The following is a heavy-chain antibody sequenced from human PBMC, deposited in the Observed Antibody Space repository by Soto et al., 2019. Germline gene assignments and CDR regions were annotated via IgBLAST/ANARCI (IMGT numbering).Heavy chain of an antibody. V-gene: IGHV1-18*01. D-gene: IGHD3-3*02. CDR3: ARHFGNDLSAPGAVFDY. CDR2: VSPYNNNT. J-gene: IGHJ4*02. CDR1: GYTFYTYG. Sequence: QVQLVQSGTELKKPGASVKVSCKASGYTFYTYGINWVRQAPGQGLEWLGWVSPYNNNTVYAQKLPGKVTMTTDPSTNSAYMEVRSLSSDDTAIYYCARHFGNDLSAPGAVFDYWGQGTLVTVSS.